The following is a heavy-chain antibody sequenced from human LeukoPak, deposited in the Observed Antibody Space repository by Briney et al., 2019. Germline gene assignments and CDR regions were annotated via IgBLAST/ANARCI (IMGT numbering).Heavy chain of an antibody. V-gene: IGHV1-2*02. J-gene: IGHJ1*01. Sequence: ASVKVSCKASGYTFTEYYMHWLRQAPGQGLEWMGWINPNSGGTNFAQKFQGRVTLTRDTSINTAYRELSSLRSDDTAVYYCARAKLDDCGGVCDQYFQHWGQGTLVTVSS. CDR1: GYTFTEYY. CDR2: INPNSGGT. CDR3: ARAKLDDCGGVCDQYFQH. D-gene: IGHD2-21*02.